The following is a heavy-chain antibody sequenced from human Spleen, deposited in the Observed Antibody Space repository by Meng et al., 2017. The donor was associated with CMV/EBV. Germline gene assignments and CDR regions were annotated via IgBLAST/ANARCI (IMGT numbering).Heavy chain of an antibody. V-gene: IGHV1-18*01. CDR2: IRVYNGNT. CDR3: ARDRSGSIDY. D-gene: IGHD6-19*01. J-gene: IGHJ4*02. CDR1: GYSFTSYG. Sequence: ASVKVSCKASGYSFTSYGISWVRQAPGQGLEWMGWIRVYNGNTNYAQKLQGRVTLTTDTATSTAYMELSSLRSEDTAVYYCARDRSGSIDYWGQGTLVTVSS.